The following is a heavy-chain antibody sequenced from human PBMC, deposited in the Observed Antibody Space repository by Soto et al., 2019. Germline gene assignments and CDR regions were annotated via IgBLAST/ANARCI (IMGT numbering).Heavy chain of an antibody. J-gene: IGHJ4*02. Sequence: EVQLLESGGGLVQPGGSLRLSCAASGFTFYSYAMTWVRQAPGKGLEWVSSISGSGGTTYYADSVKGRFTISRDSSKNTLYLQMTSLRTEDTAVYYCAKAHSFVELTPFGYWGQGSLVTVSS. CDR2: ISGSGGTT. V-gene: IGHV3-23*01. CDR3: AKAHSFVELTPFGY. CDR1: GFTFYSYA. D-gene: IGHD1-7*01.